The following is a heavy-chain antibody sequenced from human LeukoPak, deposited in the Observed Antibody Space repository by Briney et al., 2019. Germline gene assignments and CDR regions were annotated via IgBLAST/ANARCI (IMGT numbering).Heavy chain of an antibody. Sequence: PSETLSLTCTVSGGSISGSSYYWGWIRQHPGKGLEWIGYIYYSGSTYYNPSLKSRVTISVDTSKNQFSLKLSSVTAADTAVYYCARSPRRYDILTGYDSSNWFDPWGQGTLVTVSS. CDR3: ARSPRRYDILTGYDSSNWFDP. CDR1: GGSISGSSYY. J-gene: IGHJ5*02. V-gene: IGHV4-31*03. CDR2: IYYSGST. D-gene: IGHD3-9*01.